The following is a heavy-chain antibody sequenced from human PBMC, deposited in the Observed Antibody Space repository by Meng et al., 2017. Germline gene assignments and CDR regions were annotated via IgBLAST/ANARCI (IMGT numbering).Heavy chain of an antibody. CDR3: TIYTSGQI. CDR1: GVSFSDSD. CDR2: IGTKRKSYAA. J-gene: IGHJ3*02. D-gene: IGHD6-19*01. V-gene: IGHV3-73*01. Sequence: GGSLRLSCAVSGVSFSDSDIHWVRQASGKGLEWVGRIGTKRKSYAAAYAASVRGRFTISRDDSKNTAYLQMNSLKTEDTALYYCTIYTSGQIWGQGTMVTVSS.